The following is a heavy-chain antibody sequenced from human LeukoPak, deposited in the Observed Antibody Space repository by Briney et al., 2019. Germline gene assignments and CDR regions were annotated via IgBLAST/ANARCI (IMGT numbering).Heavy chain of an antibody. D-gene: IGHD3-10*01. CDR1: AFTFTNAW. J-gene: IGHJ4*02. Sequence: GGSLRLSCAASAFTFTNAWMNWVRQASGKGLEWVSGITGSGRETYYADSVKGRFSISRDNSKNTLYLQMNNLRAEDTAVYYCAKITMATTPNYWGQGTLVTVSS. CDR3: AKITMATTPNY. CDR2: ITGSGRET. V-gene: IGHV3-23*01.